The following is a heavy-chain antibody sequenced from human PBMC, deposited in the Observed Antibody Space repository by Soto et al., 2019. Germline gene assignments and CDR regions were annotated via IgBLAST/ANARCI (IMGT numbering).Heavy chain of an antibody. J-gene: IGHJ2*01. D-gene: IGHD2-21*01. CDR1: GIAFEDYA. CDR2: INYSGIDR. V-gene: IGHV3-9*01. Sequence: EVQLVESGGGLVQPGRSLRLSCAASGIAFEDYAMHWVRRTPGKGLEWVSGINYSGIDRDYADAVKGRFTISRDNAKNSLHLLMNSLRLEDTGMYYSVKSIPPRLYWYFDLWGRGTLVTVSS. CDR3: VKSIPPRLYWYFDL.